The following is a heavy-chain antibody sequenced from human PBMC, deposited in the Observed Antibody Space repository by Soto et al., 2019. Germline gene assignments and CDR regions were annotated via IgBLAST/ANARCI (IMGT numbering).Heavy chain of an antibody. CDR3: AKGRYDFWSPYYFDS. CDR2: ITWNSRVL. Sequence: GGSLRLSCAASGFTVSSNYMGWVRQAPGKGLEWVSGITWNSRVLAYADSVKGRFTISRDNARNSLYLQMDSLRDEDTALYYCAKGRYDFWSPYYFDSWGQGTLVTVSS. V-gene: IGHV3-9*01. CDR1: GFTVSSNY. D-gene: IGHD3-3*01. J-gene: IGHJ4*02.